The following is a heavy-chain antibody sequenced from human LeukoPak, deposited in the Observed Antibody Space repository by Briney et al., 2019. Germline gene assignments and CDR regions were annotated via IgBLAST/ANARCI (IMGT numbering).Heavy chain of an antibody. Sequence: ASVKVSCKASGHTFTTFAIHWVRQAPGQSPEWMGWINAGNGNTIYSQKFQGRVTITRDTSASTAYMEPSSLRSEDTAVYYCARVYSSSRGNYFDYWGQGTLVTVSS. J-gene: IGHJ4*02. CDR2: INAGNGNT. V-gene: IGHV1-3*01. CDR1: GHTFTTFA. CDR3: ARVYSSSRGNYFDY. D-gene: IGHD6-13*01.